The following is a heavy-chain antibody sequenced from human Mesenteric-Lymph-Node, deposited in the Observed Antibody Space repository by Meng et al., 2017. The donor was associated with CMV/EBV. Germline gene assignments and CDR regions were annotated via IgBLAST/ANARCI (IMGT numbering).Heavy chain of an antibody. Sequence: GGSLRLSCAAFGFTFSSYEMNWVRQAPGKGLEWVSKITSSGQTTYYADSVKGRFTISRDNAKNSLYLQMNSLRAEDTAVYYCASRSMVRGVIIGNHFDYWGQGTLVTVSS. D-gene: IGHD3-10*01. V-gene: IGHV3-48*03. J-gene: IGHJ4*02. CDR3: ASRSMVRGVIIGNHFDY. CDR2: ITSSGQTT. CDR1: GFTFSSYE.